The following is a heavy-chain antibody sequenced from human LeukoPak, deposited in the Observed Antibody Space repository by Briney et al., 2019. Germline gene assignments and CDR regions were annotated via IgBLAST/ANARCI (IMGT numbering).Heavy chain of an antibody. V-gene: IGHV4-34*01. CDR3: ARHTLKWELLGNGYDY. J-gene: IGHJ4*02. D-gene: IGHD1-26*01. Sequence: SETLSLTCAVYGGSFSGYYLTWIRQPPGKGLEWIGEINHTGSTNYNPSLKSRVTISVDTSRNQFSLKLSSVTAADTAVYYCARHTLKWELLGNGYDYWGQGTLVTVSS. CDR1: GGSFSGYY. CDR2: INHTGST.